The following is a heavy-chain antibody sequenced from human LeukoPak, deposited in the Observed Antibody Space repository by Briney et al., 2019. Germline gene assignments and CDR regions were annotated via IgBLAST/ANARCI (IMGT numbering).Heavy chain of an antibody. V-gene: IGHV4-34*01. J-gene: IGHJ6*02. D-gene: IGHD6-19*01. CDR2: INHSGST. CDR1: GGSFSGYY. CDR3: GREYRGASGYSSGWYSVSRSSNYGMDV. Sequence: SETLSLTCAVYGGSFSGYYLSWIRQPPGKGLEWIGEINHSGSTNYNPSLKSRVTISVDTSKNQFSLKLSSVTAADTAVYYCGREYRGASGYSSGWYSVSRSSNYGMDVWGQGTTVTVPS.